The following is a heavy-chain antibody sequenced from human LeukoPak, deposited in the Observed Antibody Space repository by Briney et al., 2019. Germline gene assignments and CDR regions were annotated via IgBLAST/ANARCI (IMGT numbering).Heavy chain of an antibody. J-gene: IGHJ4*02. CDR3: ARDQEGFDY. V-gene: IGHV1-46*01. CDR1: GYTFTSNY. CDR2: IYPRDGST. Sequence: ASVKVSCKASGYTFTSNYIHWVRQAPGQGLEWMGMIYPRDGSTSYAQEFQGRVTVTRDTSTSTVHMELSGLRSEDTAVYYCARDQEGFDYWGQGTLVTVSS.